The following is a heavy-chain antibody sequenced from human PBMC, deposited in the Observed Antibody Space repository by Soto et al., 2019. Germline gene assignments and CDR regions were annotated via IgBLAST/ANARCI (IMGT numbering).Heavy chain of an antibody. CDR1: GFTFSSYS. Sequence: GGSLGLSCAASGFTFSSYSMDWVRQAPGKGLEWVSYISSSSSTIYYADFVKGRFTISRDNSENMLYLQMNSLRADDTAVYYCASDNHRGWYNDYWGQGTLVTVSS. D-gene: IGHD6-19*01. CDR3: ASDNHRGWYNDY. J-gene: IGHJ4*02. CDR2: ISSSSSTI. V-gene: IGHV3-48*01.